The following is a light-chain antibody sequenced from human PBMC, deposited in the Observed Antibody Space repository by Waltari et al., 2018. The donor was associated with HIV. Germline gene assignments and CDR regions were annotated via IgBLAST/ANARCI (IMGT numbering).Light chain of an antibody. CDR1: SSDVGGYNY. V-gene: IGLV2-14*01. CDR2: EVT. CDR3: SSYTSSNTVV. J-gene: IGLJ2*01. Sequence: QSALTQPASVSGSPGQSITISCTGTSSDVGGYNYVSWYQQHPGKAPKVMIYEVTNRPSGVSNRFSGSQYGNTASLTISGLQAEDEADYYCSSYTSSNTVVFGGGTKLTVL.